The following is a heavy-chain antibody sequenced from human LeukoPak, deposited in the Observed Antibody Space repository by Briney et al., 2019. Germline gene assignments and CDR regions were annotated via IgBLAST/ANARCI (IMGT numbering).Heavy chain of an antibody. D-gene: IGHD2-2*02. Sequence: GGSLRLSCAASGFTFSSYAMHWVRQAPGKGLEWVAVISYDGSNKYYADSVKGRFTISRDNSKNTLYLQMNSLRAEDTAVYYCARALGHSPGVVVPAAIPGYWGQGILVTVSS. CDR3: ARALGHSPGVVVPAAIPGY. CDR2: ISYDGSNK. CDR1: GFTFSSYA. J-gene: IGHJ4*02. V-gene: IGHV3-30-3*01.